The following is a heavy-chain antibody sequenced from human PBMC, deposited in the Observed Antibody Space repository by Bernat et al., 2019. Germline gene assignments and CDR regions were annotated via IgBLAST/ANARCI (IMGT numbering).Heavy chain of an antibody. CDR1: GFTFSSYA. CDR2: ISGSGGST. CDR3: ARAGGRAYSYGDGVY. J-gene: IGHJ4*02. V-gene: IGHV3-23*01. D-gene: IGHD5-18*01. Sequence: EVQLLESGGGLVQPGGSLRLSCAASGFTFSSYAMSWVRQAPGKGLEWVSAISGSGGSTYYADSVKGRFTISRDNSKNTLYLQMNSLRAEDTAVYYCARAGGRAYSYGDGVYWGQGSLVTVSS.